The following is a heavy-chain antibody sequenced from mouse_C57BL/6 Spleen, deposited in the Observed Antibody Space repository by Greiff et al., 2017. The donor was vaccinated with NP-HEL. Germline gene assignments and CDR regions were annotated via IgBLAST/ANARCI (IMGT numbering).Heavy chain of an antibody. V-gene: IGHV10-3*01. CDR1: GFTFNTYS. Sequence: EVHLVESGGGLVQPKGSLKLSCAASGFTFNTYSMHWVRQAPGKGLEWVARIKSKSSNYATYYADSVKDRFTISRDDSQSTLYLQMNNLKTEDTAMYYCVRGPQLGEGLAYWGQGTLVTVSA. J-gene: IGHJ3*01. CDR2: IKSKSSNYAT. CDR3: VRGPQLGEGLAY. D-gene: IGHD4-1*02.